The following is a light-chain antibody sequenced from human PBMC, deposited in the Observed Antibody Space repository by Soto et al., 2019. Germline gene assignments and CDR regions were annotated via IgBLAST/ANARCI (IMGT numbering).Light chain of an antibody. CDR2: HVN. Sequence: QAVLTQPASVSGSPGQSITISCAGTTSDIGGYDYVSWYQQHPGRAPKLMIFHVNSRPSGVSNRFSGSKSGNTASLTISGLRAEDEADYYCSSFTSSFTHVFGTGTKLTVL. CDR3: SSFTSSFTHV. V-gene: IGLV2-14*03. J-gene: IGLJ1*01. CDR1: TSDIGGYDY.